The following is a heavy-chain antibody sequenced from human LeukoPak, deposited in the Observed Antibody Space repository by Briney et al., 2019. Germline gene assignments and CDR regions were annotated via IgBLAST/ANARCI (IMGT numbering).Heavy chain of an antibody. Sequence: ASVKVSCKASGYTFTSYDINWVRQATGQGLEWMGWMNPNSGNTGYAQKFQGRVTITRNTSISTAYMELSSLRSEDTAVYYCARGPILSWGYYYYMDVWGKGTTVTVSS. CDR1: GYTFTSYD. J-gene: IGHJ6*03. CDR3: ARGPILSWGYYYYMDV. V-gene: IGHV1-8*03. CDR2: MNPNSGNT. D-gene: IGHD3-3*02.